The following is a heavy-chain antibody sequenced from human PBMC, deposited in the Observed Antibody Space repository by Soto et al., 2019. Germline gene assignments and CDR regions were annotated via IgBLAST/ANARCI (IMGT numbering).Heavy chain of an antibody. CDR2: IKSKSAGGTT. D-gene: IGHD3-10*02. CDR1: GFTFLDAW. Sequence: EVQLVESGGGLVNPGGYLRLSCAASGFTFLDAWMSWVRQAPGKGLEWVGRIKSKSAGGTTDYAAPVKGRFTISRDDSKNTLYLQMYSLKTEETAVYYCVTDMFASPVDSWGQGTLVTVSS. V-gene: IGHV3-15*01. J-gene: IGHJ4*02. CDR3: VTDMFASPVDS.